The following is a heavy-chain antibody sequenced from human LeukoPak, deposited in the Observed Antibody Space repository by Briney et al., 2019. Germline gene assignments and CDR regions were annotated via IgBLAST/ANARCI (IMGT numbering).Heavy chain of an antibody. CDR2: ISGSGGST. CDR1: GFTFSSYA. J-gene: IGHJ4*02. D-gene: IGHD3-3*01. Sequence: GGSLRLSCAASGFTFSSYAMSWVRQAPGKGLGWVSAISGSGGSTYYADSVKGRFTISRDNSKNTLYLQMNSLRAEDTAVYYCAKSSGYYHDYFDYWGQGTLVTVSS. V-gene: IGHV3-23*01. CDR3: AKSSGYYHDYFDY.